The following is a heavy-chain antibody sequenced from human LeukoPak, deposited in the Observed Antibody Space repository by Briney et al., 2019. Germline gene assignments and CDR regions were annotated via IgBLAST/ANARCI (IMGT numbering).Heavy chain of an antibody. J-gene: IGHJ5*02. V-gene: IGHV3-73*01. D-gene: IGHD3-22*01. CDR2: IRSKANSYAT. Sequence: GGSLRLSCAAPGLTFSIHWMSWVRQAPGKGLEWIGRIRSKANSYATAYAASVKGRFTISRDDSKNTAYLQMNSLKTEDTAVYYCTRQTSRDDSSGYYYSGWFDPWGQGTLVTVSS. CDR3: TRQTSRDDSSGYYYSGWFDP. CDR1: GLTFSIHW.